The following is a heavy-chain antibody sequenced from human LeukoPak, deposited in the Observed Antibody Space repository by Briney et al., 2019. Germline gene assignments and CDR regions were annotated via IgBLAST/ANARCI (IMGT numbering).Heavy chain of an antibody. V-gene: IGHV4-38-2*02. Sequence: SETLSLTCSVSAYSISSGYYWGWIRQPPGKGLEWIGTIYHSGTTYYNPSLKSRVTISVDTSKNQFSLKLSSVTAADTAVYYCARNVLYSSSADYWGQGTLVTVSS. CDR3: ARNVLYSSSADY. CDR1: AYSISSGYY. CDR2: IYHSGTT. J-gene: IGHJ4*02. D-gene: IGHD6-6*01.